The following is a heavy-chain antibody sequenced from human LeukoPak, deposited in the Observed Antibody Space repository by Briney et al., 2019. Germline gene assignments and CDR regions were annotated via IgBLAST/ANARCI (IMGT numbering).Heavy chain of an antibody. D-gene: IGHD2-15*01. J-gene: IGHJ4*02. CDR2: ISSSSSTI. V-gene: IGHV3-48*01. CDR1: GFTFSSYS. CDR3: ASSHCSGGSCYSEHTNFDY. Sequence: GGSLRLSCAASGFTFSSYSMNWVRQAPGKGLEWVSYISSSSSTIYYADSVKGRFTISRDNAKNSLYLQMNSLRAEDTAVYYCASSHCSGGSCYSEHTNFDYWGQGTLATVSS.